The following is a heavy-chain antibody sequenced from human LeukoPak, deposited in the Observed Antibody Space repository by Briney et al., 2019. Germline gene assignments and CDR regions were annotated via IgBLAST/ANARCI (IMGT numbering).Heavy chain of an antibody. Sequence: SETLSLICTVSGGSISSYYWSWIRQPPGKGLEWIGYIYYSGSTNYNPSLKSRVTISVDTSKNQFSLKLSSVTAADTAVYYCASYYGSGSYASDAFDIWGQGTMVTVSS. CDR1: GGSISSYY. D-gene: IGHD3-10*01. CDR3: ASYYGSGSYASDAFDI. CDR2: IYYSGST. V-gene: IGHV4-59*08. J-gene: IGHJ3*02.